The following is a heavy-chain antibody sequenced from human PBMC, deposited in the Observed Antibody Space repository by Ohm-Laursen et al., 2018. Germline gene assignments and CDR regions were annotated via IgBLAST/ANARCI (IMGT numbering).Heavy chain of an antibody. CDR3: ASLKPPLYYYGMDV. CDR2: ITNSGGKT. Sequence: SLRLSCAASGFIFSSFGMHWVRQAPGKGLEWVSSITNSGGKTFYGDSVKGRFTISRDNSKSTLYLQMNSLRAEDTAVYYCASLKPPLYYYGMDVWGQGTTVTVSS. J-gene: IGHJ6*02. V-gene: IGHV3-23*01. CDR1: GFIFSSFG.